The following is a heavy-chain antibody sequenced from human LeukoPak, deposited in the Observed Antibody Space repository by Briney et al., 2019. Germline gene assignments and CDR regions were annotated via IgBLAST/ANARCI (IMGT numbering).Heavy chain of an antibody. CDR2: IHYSGST. V-gene: IGHV4-59*01. D-gene: IGHD6-13*01. CDR3: ARGGSSSSWPSYY. J-gene: IGHJ4*02. CDR1: GGSISSYY. Sequence: SETLSLTCTVSGGSISSYYWSWIRQPPGKELEWTGYIHYSGSTNYNPSLKSRVTMSVDTSKNQFSLKLTSVTAADTAVYYCARGGSSSSWPSYYWGQGTLVTVSS.